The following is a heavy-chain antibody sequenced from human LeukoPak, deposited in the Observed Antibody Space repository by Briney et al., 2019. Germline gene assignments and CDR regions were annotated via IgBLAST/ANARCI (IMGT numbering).Heavy chain of an antibody. V-gene: IGHV4-39*07. J-gene: IGHJ3*02. CDR3: AGRYYYGSGLPAFDI. D-gene: IGHD3-10*01. CDR2: IYYSGST. Sequence: SETLSLTCTVSGGFISSSSYYWGWIRQPPGKGLEWIGSIYYSGSTYYSPSLKSRVTISVDTSKNQFSLKLRSVTAADTAVYYCAGRYYYGSGLPAFDIWGQGTMVTVSS. CDR1: GGFISSSSYY.